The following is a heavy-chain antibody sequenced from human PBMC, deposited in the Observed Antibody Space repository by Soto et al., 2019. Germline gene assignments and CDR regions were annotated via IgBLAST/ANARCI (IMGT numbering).Heavy chain of an antibody. V-gene: IGHV3-30*03. CDR3: ARDLITMVRGVIGTVGWFDP. Sequence: GGSLRLSCAASGFTFSSYSMNWVRQAPGKGLEWVAVISYDGSNKYYADSVKGRFTISRDNSKNTLYLQMNSLRAEDTAVYYCARDLITMVRGVIGTVGWFDPWGQGTLVTVSS. D-gene: IGHD3-10*01. CDR1: GFTFSSYS. J-gene: IGHJ5*02. CDR2: ISYDGSNK.